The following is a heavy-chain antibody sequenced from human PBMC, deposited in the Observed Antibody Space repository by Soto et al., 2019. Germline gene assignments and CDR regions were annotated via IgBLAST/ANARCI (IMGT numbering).Heavy chain of an antibody. V-gene: IGHV3-13*05. CDR2: IGTAGDP. CDR3: ARVNSSSSDWYFDL. D-gene: IGHD6-6*01. CDR1: GFTFSSYD. J-gene: IGHJ2*01. Sequence: GGSLRLSCAASGFTFSSYDMHWVRQATGKGLEWVSAIGTAGDPYYPGSVKGRFTISRENAKNSLYLQMNSLRAGDTAVYYCARVNSSSSDWYFDLWGRGTLGTVSS.